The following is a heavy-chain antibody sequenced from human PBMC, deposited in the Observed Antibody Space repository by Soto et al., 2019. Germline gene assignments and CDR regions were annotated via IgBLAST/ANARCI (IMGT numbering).Heavy chain of an antibody. V-gene: IGHV4-34*01. D-gene: IGHD6-25*01. CDR3: ARGRGYVYGSNFYGLDV. J-gene: IGHJ6*02. Sequence: SETLSLTCGVYRGSFSGFYWSWVRQTPAGGLEWIGEINHSGTTNYNPSFQNRVTISVDKSTNNFSLKMTSVTAADAAVYYCARGRGYVYGSNFYGLDVWGQGTTVTVSS. CDR2: INHSGTT. CDR1: RGSFSGFY.